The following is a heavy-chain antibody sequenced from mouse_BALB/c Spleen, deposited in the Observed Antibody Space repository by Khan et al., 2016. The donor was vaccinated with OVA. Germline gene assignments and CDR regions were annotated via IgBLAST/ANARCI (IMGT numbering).Heavy chain of an antibody. V-gene: IGHV1-54*01. Sequence: QVQLQQPGAELVRPGTSVKVSCKASGYAFTSYLIEWVNQRPGQGLEWIGLINPGNGNTNYNAKFKGKATLTADQSSSTAYIQLSSLTSDDYAVXCCARAEVALRFDYWGQGTTLTVSS. J-gene: IGHJ2*01. CDR2: INPGNGNT. D-gene: IGHD1-1*01. CDR1: GYAFTSYL. CDR3: ARAEVALRFDY.